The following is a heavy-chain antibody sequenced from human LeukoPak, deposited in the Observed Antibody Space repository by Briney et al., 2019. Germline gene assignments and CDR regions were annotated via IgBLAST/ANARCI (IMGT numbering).Heavy chain of an antibody. CDR1: GFTFSSYG. CDR3: TTDNVPAARDAFDI. J-gene: IGHJ3*02. CDR2: IRYDGSNK. Sequence: HTGGSLRLSCAASGFTFSSYGMHWVRQAPGKGLEWVAFIRYDGSNKYYADSVKGRFTISRDNSKNTLYLQMNSLKTEDTAVYYCTTDNVPAARDAFDIWGQGTMVTVSS. D-gene: IGHD2-2*01. V-gene: IGHV3-30*02.